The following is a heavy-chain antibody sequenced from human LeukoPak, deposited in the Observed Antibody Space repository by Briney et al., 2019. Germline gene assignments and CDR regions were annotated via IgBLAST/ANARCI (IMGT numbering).Heavy chain of an antibody. V-gene: IGHV4-59*08. CDR3: ATLVSTRYYFDY. Sequence: KPSETLSLTCTVSGGSISSSYWSWIRPPPGKGLEWIGYIYYSGNTNYNPSLKSRVTISVDTSKNQFSLRLTSVTAADTAVYFCATLVSTRYYFDYWGQGTLVTVSS. D-gene: IGHD5/OR15-5a*01. J-gene: IGHJ4*02. CDR1: GGSISSSY. CDR2: IYYSGNT.